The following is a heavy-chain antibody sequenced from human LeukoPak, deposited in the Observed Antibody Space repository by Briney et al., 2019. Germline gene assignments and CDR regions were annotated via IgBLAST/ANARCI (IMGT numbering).Heavy chain of an antibody. V-gene: IGHV1-18*01. D-gene: IGHD5-18*01. J-gene: IGHJ4*02. CDR1: GYTFTSYG. CDR2: ISAYNGNT. Sequence: GASVKVSCKASGYTFTSYGISWVRQAPGQGLEWMGWISAYNGNTNYAQKLQGRVTTTTDTSTSTAYIELRSLRSDDTAVYYCATVLGGYSYGHSDYWGQGTLVTVSS. CDR3: ATVLGGYSYGHSDY.